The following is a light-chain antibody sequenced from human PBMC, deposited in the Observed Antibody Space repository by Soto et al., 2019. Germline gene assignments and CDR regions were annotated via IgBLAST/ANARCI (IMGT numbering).Light chain of an antibody. J-gene: IGLJ2*01. CDR3: SSYAGSNNLV. Sequence: QSALTQPPSASGSPGQSVTLSCTGTSSDVGGYNYVSWYQQHPGKAPKLMIYEVSKRPSGVPDRFSGSKSGNTASLTVSGLQAEDEADYYCSSYAGSNNLVFGGGTKLNVL. CDR1: SSDVGGYNY. CDR2: EVS. V-gene: IGLV2-8*01.